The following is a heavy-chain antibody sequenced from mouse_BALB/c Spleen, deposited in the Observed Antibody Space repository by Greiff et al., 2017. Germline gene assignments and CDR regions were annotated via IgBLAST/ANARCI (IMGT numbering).Heavy chain of an antibody. D-gene: IGHD4-1*01. CDR2: ISYSGST. CDR3: ARDGTFAMDY. CDR1: GYSITSDYA. J-gene: IGHJ4*01. Sequence: ESGPGLVKPSQSLSLTCTVTGYSITSDYAWNWIRQFPGNKLEWMGYISYSGSTSYNPSLKSRISITRDTSKNQFFLQLNSVTTEDTATYYCARDGTFAMDYWGQGTSVTVSS. V-gene: IGHV3-2*02.